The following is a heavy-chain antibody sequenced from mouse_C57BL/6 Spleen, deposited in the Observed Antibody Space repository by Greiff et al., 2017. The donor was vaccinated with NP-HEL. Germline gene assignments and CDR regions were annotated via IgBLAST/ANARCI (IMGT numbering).Heavy chain of an antibody. V-gene: IGHV1-64*01. CDR2: IHSNSGST. CDR3: SRERDYDLDS. Sequence: QVQLQQPGAELVKPGASVKLSCKASGYTFTSYWMHWVKQRPGQGLEWIGMIHSNSGSTNYNEQFKSKATLTVDTSSLSAYIHLSRLSSEDSALYYCSRERDYDLDSWGQGTTLTVSS. D-gene: IGHD2-4*01. CDR1: GYTFTSYW. J-gene: IGHJ2*01.